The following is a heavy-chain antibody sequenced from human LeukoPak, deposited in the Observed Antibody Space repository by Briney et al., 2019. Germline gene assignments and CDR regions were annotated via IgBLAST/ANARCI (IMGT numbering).Heavy chain of an antibody. D-gene: IGHD2-2*01. CDR2: ISAYNGNT. Sequence: GASVKVSCKASGGTFSSYAISWVRQAPGQGLEWMGWISAYNGNTNYAQKLQGRVTMTTDTSTSTAYMELRSLRSDDTAVYYCARVDCSSTSCYRLNAFDAFDIWGQGTMVTVSS. CDR3: ARVDCSSTSCYRLNAFDAFDI. J-gene: IGHJ3*02. CDR1: GGTFSSYA. V-gene: IGHV1-18*01.